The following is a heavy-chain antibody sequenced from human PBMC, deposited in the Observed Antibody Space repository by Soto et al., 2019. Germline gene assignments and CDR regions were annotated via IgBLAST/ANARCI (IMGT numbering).Heavy chain of an antibody. Sequence: QVQLQESGPGLVKPSETLSLACTVSGGSISSYYWSWIRQPPGKGLEWIGYIYYSGSTNYNPSLKSRVTISVDTSKNQFSLKLSSVTAADTAVYYCARLDYPILDYWGQGTLVTVSS. V-gene: IGHV4-59*08. D-gene: IGHD4-17*01. CDR3: ARLDYPILDY. J-gene: IGHJ4*02. CDR2: IYYSGST. CDR1: GGSISSYY.